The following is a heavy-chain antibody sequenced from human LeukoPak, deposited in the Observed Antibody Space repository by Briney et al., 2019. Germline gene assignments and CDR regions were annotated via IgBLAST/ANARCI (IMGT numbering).Heavy chain of an antibody. CDR2: IYSGGST. CDR3: AKASGYSGYDEGIDY. Sequence: GGSLRLSCAASGFTVSSNYMSWVRQAPGKGLEWVSVIYSGGSTYYADSVKGRFTISRDNSKNTLYLQMNSLRAEDTAVYYCAKASGYSGYDEGIDYWGQGTLVTVSS. J-gene: IGHJ4*02. CDR1: GFTVSSNY. D-gene: IGHD5-12*01. V-gene: IGHV3-53*01.